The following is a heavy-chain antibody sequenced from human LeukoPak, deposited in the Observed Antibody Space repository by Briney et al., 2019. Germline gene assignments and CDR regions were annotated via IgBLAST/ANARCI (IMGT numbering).Heavy chain of an antibody. V-gene: IGHV4-59*12. Sequence: PSETLSLTCTVSGGSISSYYWSWIRQPPGKGLEWIGYIYYSGSTNYNPSLKSRVTISVDTSKNQFSLKLSSVTAADTAVYYCARSRILAASPPDYWGQGTLVTVSS. J-gene: IGHJ4*02. CDR3: ARSRILAASPPDY. CDR1: GGSISSYY. D-gene: IGHD2-15*01. CDR2: IYYSGST.